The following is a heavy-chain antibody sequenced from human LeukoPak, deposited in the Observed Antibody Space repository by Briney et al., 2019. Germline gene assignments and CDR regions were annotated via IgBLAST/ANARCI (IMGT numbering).Heavy chain of an antibody. CDR2: IYYSGST. CDR1: GGSISSSSYY. J-gene: IGHJ5*02. CDR3: AGQGGRLAANFDP. D-gene: IGHD6-13*01. V-gene: IGHV4-39*01. Sequence: SETLSLTCTVSGGSISSSSYYWGWIRQPPGKGLEWIGSIYYSGSTYYNPSLKSRVTISVDTSKNQFSLKLSSVTAADTAVYYCAGQGGRLAANFDPWGQGTLVTVSS.